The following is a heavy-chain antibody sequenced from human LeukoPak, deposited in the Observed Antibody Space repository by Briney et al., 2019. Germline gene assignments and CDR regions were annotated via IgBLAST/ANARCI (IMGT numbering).Heavy chain of an antibody. D-gene: IGHD2-21*02. CDR2: IRPTGTT. J-gene: IGHJ3*01. CDR3: ARHGDSGNHSQPEGFDV. V-gene: IGHV4-39*01. CDR1: GGSVTSSSTF. Sequence: SETLSLTCTVSGGSVTSSSTFWDWIRQPPGKGLEWIGCIRPTGTTYYNPSLRSRLAISLDTSKNQVSLRLSSVTAADSAVYFCARHGDSGNHSQPEGFDVWGQGTMVTVSS.